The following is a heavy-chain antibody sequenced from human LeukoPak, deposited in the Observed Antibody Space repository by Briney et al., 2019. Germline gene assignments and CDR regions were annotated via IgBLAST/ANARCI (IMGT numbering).Heavy chain of an antibody. CDR2: ISGSAGST. D-gene: IGHD4-11*01. J-gene: IGHJ6*03. CDR3: AKVGSTVTTYYYYYMDV. V-gene: IGHV3-23*01. CDR1: GFTFSSYA. Sequence: PGGSLRLSCAASGFTFSSYAMSCVRQAPGKGLEGVSAISGSAGSTYFADSVKGRFTISRDNPKNTLYLQMNSLGAEDTAVYYCAKVGSTVTTYYYYYMDVWGKGTTVTVSS.